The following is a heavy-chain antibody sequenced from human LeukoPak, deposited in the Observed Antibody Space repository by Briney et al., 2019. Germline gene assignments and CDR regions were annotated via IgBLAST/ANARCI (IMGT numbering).Heavy chain of an antibody. Sequence: GGSLRLSCAASGFTFSSYAMHWVRQAPGKGLEWVAVISYDGSNKYYADSVKGRFTISRDNSKNTLYLQMNSLRAEDTAVYYCARHYDTSGYWFYFDYWGQGTLLTVSS. CDR3: ARHYDTSGYWFYFDY. J-gene: IGHJ4*02. V-gene: IGHV3-30-3*01. CDR2: ISYDGSNK. D-gene: IGHD3-22*01. CDR1: GFTFSSYA.